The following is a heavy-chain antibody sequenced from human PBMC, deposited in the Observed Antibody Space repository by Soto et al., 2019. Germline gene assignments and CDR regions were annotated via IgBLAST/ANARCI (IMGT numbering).Heavy chain of an antibody. Sequence: QVQLVQSGAEVKKPGSSVKVSCKASGGTFSSYAISWVRQAPGQGLEWMGGIIPIFGTANYAQKFQGRVTISADKSTSTAYMELGSLRSEDRAVYYCAACEGLRSGGDCYYYWGQGTLVTVSS. CDR1: GGTFSSYA. J-gene: IGHJ4*02. D-gene: IGHD2-21*02. CDR2: IIPIFGTA. CDR3: AACEGLRSGGDCYYY. V-gene: IGHV1-69*06.